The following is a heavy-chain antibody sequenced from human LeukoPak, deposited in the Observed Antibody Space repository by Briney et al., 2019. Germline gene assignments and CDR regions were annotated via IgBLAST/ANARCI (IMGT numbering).Heavy chain of an antibody. CDR3: ARDPTYYYDSSGYPLYYFDY. J-gene: IGHJ4*02. Sequence: ASVEVSCKASGYTFTSYYMHWVRQAPGQGLEWMGIINPSGGSTSYAQKFQGRVTMTRDTSTSTVYMELSSLRSEDTAVYYCARDPTYYYDSSGYPLYYFDYWGQGTLVTVSS. CDR1: GYTFTSYY. D-gene: IGHD3-22*01. CDR2: INPSGGST. V-gene: IGHV1-46*03.